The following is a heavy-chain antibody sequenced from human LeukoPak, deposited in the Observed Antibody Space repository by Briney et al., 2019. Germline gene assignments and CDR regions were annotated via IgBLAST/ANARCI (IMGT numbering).Heavy chain of an antibody. CDR1: GGTFSSYA. J-gene: IGHJ6*03. V-gene: IGHV1-69*13. Sequence: ASVKVSCKASGGTFSSYAISWVRQAPGQGLEWMGGIIPIFGTANYAQKFQGRVTITADESTSTAYMELSSLRSEDTAVYYCARAHYGSGSPYYYYYYMDVWGKGTTVAVSS. CDR2: IIPIFGTA. D-gene: IGHD3-10*01. CDR3: ARAHYGSGSPYYYYYYMDV.